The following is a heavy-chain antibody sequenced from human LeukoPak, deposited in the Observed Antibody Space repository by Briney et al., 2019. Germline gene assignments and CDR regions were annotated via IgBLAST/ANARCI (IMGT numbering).Heavy chain of an antibody. J-gene: IGHJ4*02. V-gene: IGHV3-30*02. CDR3: AKAIGYCSSTSCYRDY. D-gene: IGHD2-2*02. CDR1: GFTFSSYG. CDR2: IRYDGSNK. Sequence: GGSLRLSCAASGFTFSSYGMHWVRQAPGKGLEWVAFIRYDGSNKYYADSVKGRFTISRDNSKNTLYLQMNSLRAEDTAVYYCAKAIGYCSSTSCYRDYWGQGTLVTVSS.